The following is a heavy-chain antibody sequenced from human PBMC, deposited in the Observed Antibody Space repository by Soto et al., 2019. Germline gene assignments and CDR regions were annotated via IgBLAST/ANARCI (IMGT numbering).Heavy chain of an antibody. J-gene: IGHJ4*02. CDR3: AREYSAYHYHVDF. CDR2: ISTSACII. CDR1: GFTFSDYF. D-gene: IGHD4-4*01. V-gene: IGHV3-11*01. Sequence: QVQLVESGGALVKPGGSLRLSCAASGFTFSDYFMTWIRQAPGEGLEWVAYISTSACIINYADSVKGRITISRDNAKNSLYLQMNSLRAEDTAVYFCAREYSAYHYHVDFWGQGTVVTVSS.